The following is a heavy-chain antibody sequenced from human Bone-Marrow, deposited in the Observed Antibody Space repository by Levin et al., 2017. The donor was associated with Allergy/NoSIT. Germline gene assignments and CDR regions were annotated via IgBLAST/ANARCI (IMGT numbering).Heavy chain of an antibody. D-gene: IGHD3-10*01. Sequence: GGSLRLSCSASGFTFSTYTMLWVRQAPGKGLEYVSAISSNGDSTYYADSVKGRFTISRDNFKNTLYLQMDSLGAEDTAVYYCVRGGASGSFYDFWGEGTLVTVP. V-gene: IGHV3-64D*06. CDR3: VRGGASGSFYDF. J-gene: IGHJ4*02. CDR2: ISSNGDST. CDR1: GFTFSTYT.